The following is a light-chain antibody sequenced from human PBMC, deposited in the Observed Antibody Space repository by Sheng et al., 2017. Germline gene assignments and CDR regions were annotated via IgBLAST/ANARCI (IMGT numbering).Light chain of an antibody. CDR1: STDVGISNY. Sequence: QSALTQPRSMSGSPGQSVTISCSGSSTDVGISNYVSWYQQHPGTAPKLIIFNVNKRPSGVPDRFSGSKSDNTASLTVSGLQAEDEADYYCCSYADYFFVLFGGGTKLTVL. J-gene: IGLJ2*01. V-gene: IGLV2-11*01. CDR2: NVN. CDR3: CSYADYFFVL.